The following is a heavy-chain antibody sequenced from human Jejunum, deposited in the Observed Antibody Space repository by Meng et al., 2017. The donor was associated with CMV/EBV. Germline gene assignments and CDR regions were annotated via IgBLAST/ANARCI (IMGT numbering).Heavy chain of an antibody. Sequence: HITLKGLGPTLVKPTQTLTLTCTFSGFSLSTSEVGVGWIRQPPGKALEWLAVIYWDDDKRYSPSLKSRLTITKDTSKNQVVLTLTNMDPVDTATYYCALFTRSWFDPWGQGTLVTVSS. CDR2: IYWDDDK. CDR1: GFSLSTSEVG. CDR3: ALFTRSWFDP. D-gene: IGHD2-2*01. V-gene: IGHV2-5*02. J-gene: IGHJ5*02.